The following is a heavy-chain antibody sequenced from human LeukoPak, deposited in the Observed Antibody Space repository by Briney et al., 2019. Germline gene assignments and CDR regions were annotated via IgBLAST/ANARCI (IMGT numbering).Heavy chain of an antibody. J-gene: IGHJ4*02. CDR3: ARDPLGGDSNLNPFFDY. CDR2: IRSKRDGGTT. V-gene: IGHV3-15*07. CDR1: GFTFSNTW. Sequence: GGSLRLSCLASGFTFSNTWMNWVRQAPGKGLEWVARIRSKRDGGTTDYAAPVKGRFTISRDNSRSTLYLQMNSLRSEDTAVYFCARDPLGGDSNLNPFFDYWGQGTLVTVSS. D-gene: IGHD3-16*01.